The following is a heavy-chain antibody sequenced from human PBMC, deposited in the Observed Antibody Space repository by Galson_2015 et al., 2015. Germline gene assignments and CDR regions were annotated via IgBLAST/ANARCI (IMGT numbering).Heavy chain of an antibody. V-gene: IGHV4-4*02. CDR1: GGSISSSNW. CDR2: IYHSGST. CDR3: ARVFPVWTSCLDY. D-gene: IGHD2-2*01. Sequence: SETLSLTCAVSGGSISSSNWWSWVRQPPGKGLEWIGEIYHSGSTNYNPSLKSRVTISVDKSKNQFSLKLSSVTAADTAVYYCARVFPVWTSCLDYWGQGTLVTVSS. J-gene: IGHJ4*02.